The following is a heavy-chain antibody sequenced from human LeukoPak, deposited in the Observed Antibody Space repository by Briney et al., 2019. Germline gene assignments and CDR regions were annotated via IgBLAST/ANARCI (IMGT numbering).Heavy chain of an antibody. Sequence: SETLSLTCTVSGGSISSYYWSWIRQPPGKGLEWIGYIYYSGSIYYNPSLKSRVTMSVDTSKNQFSLKLSSVTAVDTAVYYCARVAAAGTYYFDYWGQGTLVTVSS. D-gene: IGHD6-13*01. CDR3: ARVAAAGTYYFDY. CDR1: GGSISSYY. CDR2: IYYSGSI. V-gene: IGHV4-59*04. J-gene: IGHJ4*02.